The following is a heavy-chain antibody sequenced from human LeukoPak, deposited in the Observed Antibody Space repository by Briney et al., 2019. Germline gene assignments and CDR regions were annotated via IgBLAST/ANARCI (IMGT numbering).Heavy chain of an antibody. D-gene: IGHD3-22*01. CDR2: IKEDGSEK. CDR1: GFTFSNYW. V-gene: IGHV3-7*01. Sequence: SGGSLRLSCAASGFTFSNYWMSWVRQAPGKGLEWVANIKEDGSEKYYVDSVKGRFTISRDNAKNSLSLQVNSLSAEDTAVYYCAPPPYYYEANGYSVAWGQGTLVTVSS. J-gene: IGHJ5*02. CDR3: APPPYYYEANGYSVA.